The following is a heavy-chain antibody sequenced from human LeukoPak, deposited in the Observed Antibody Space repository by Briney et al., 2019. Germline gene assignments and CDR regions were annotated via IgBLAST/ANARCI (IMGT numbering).Heavy chain of an antibody. J-gene: IGHJ4*02. CDR1: VGSVSSGSYY. V-gene: IGHV4-61*01. D-gene: IGHD4-17*01. CDR2: MFYSGST. Sequence: SETLSLTCTVSVGSVSSGSYYWNWIRQPPGNGLEWIGYMFYSGSTNYNPSLKSRVTISVDTSKNQISLKLSSVTAAATAVYYCARGRYGDYPPFDYWGQGTLVTVSS. CDR3: ARGRYGDYPPFDY.